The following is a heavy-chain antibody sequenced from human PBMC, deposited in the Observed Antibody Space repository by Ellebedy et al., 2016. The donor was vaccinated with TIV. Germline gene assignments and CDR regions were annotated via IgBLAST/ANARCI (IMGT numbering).Heavy chain of an antibody. J-gene: IGHJ4*02. Sequence: ASVKVSCKASGYTFTGHHLNWVRQAPGQGLEWMGIIDPSGGSTNYAPQFQGRVTMTRDTSTRTVYMELRSLTSEDTAVYYCARKFYFDYWGQGTLVTVSS. CDR1: GYTFTGHH. V-gene: IGHV1-46*01. CDR3: ARKFYFDY. CDR2: IDPSGGST.